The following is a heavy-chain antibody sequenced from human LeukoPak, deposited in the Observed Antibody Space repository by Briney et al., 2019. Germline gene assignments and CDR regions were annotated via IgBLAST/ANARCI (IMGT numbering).Heavy chain of an antibody. CDR3: ARAHYCSSTSCYGLDWFDP. D-gene: IGHD2-2*01. CDR2: IYYSGST. Sequence: TSETLSLTCTVSGGSISSGGYYWSWIRQHPGKGLEWIGYIYYSGSTYYNPSLKSRVTISVDTSKNQFSLRLSSVTAADTAVYYCARAHYCSSTSCYGLDWFDPWGQGTLVTVSP. V-gene: IGHV4-31*03. CDR1: GGSISSGGYY. J-gene: IGHJ5*02.